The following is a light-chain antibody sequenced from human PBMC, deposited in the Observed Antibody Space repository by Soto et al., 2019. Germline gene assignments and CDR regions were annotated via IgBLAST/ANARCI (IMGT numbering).Light chain of an antibody. J-gene: IGLJ2*01. Sequence: QSVLTQPASVSGSPGQSITIACTGTSSDVGAHNYVSWYQQPPGKAPKLIIYAVSNRLSGVSNRFSGSKSGNTASLTISGLHAEDEADYCCSSYRSGSTLVFGGGTKLPVL. CDR3: SSYRSGSTLV. CDR2: AVS. V-gene: IGLV2-14*01. CDR1: SSDVGAHNY.